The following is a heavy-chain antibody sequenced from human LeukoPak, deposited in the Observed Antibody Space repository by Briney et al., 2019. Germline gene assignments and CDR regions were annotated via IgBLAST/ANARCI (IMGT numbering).Heavy chain of an antibody. Sequence: GGSLRLSCAASGFTFSSYEMNWVRQAPGKGLEWVSYISSSGSTIYYADSVKGRFTISRDNAKNSLYLQMNSLRAEDTAVYYWARAQPGYCSGGSCYEFDYWGQGTLVTVSS. J-gene: IGHJ4*02. CDR2: ISSSGSTI. CDR3: ARAQPGYCSGGSCYEFDY. D-gene: IGHD2-15*01. V-gene: IGHV3-48*03. CDR1: GFTFSSYE.